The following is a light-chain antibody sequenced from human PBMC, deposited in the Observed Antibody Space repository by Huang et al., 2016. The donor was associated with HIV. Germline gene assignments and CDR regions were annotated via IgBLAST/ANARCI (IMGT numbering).Light chain of an antibody. CDR2: DAS. CDR1: QSVGDY. V-gene: IGKV3-11*01. CDR3: QQRYNWIT. J-gene: IGKJ5*01. Sequence: EIVLTQSPAIVSLSPGERATLSCRASQSVGDYLAWYQQKPGQTPRLLIYDASNRATGVPARFSGSGSGTDFTLTISSLEPDDFAAYFCQQRYNWITFGQGSRLE.